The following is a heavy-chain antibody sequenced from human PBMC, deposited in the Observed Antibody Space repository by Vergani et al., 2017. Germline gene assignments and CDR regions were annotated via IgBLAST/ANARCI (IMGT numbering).Heavy chain of an antibody. Sequence: QVQLVQSGAEVKKPGASVKVSCKASGYTFTSYYMHWLRQAPGQGLEWMGIINPSGGSTSYAQKFQGRVTMTRDTSTSTVYMELSRLRSDDTAVYYCARDQGGETQPGAFDIWGQGTMVTVSS. D-gene: IGHD1-26*01. J-gene: IGHJ3*02. CDR1: GYTFTSYY. V-gene: IGHV1-46*01. CDR2: INPSGGST. CDR3: ARDQGGETQPGAFDI.